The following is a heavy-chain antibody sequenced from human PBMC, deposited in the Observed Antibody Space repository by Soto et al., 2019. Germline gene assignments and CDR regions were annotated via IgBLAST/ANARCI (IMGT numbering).Heavy chain of an antibody. CDR3: AREGDIVVVPAAREVGEGYYDYGMDV. J-gene: IGHJ6*02. CDR2: IIPIFGTA. Sequence: QVQLVQSGAEVKKPGSSVKVSCKASGGTFSSYAISWVRQAPGQGLEWMGGIIPIFGTANYAQKFQGRVTNHADESTRTAYMELSSLRSEDTAVYYCAREGDIVVVPAAREVGEGYYDYGMDVCGQGTTVTVS. V-gene: IGHV1-69*01. D-gene: IGHD2-2*01. CDR1: GGTFSSYA.